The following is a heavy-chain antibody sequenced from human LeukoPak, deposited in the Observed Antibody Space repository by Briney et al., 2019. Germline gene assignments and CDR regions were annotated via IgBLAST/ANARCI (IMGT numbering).Heavy chain of an antibody. D-gene: IGHD3-22*01. J-gene: IGHJ4*02. CDR1: GGSISSDTYY. Sequence: PSQTLSLTCTVSGGSISSDTYYWSWIRQPAGKGLEWIGRIYTSGTTNYNPSLKSRVTISVDTSKNQFSLKLSSVTAADTAVYYCASFYYDTTGYIDYWGQRTLVTVSS. V-gene: IGHV4-61*02. CDR2: IYTSGTT. CDR3: ASFYYDTTGYIDY.